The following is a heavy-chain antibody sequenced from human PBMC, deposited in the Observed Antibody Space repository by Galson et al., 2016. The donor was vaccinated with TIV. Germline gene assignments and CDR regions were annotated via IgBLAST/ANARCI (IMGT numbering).Heavy chain of an antibody. D-gene: IGHD6-25*01. V-gene: IGHV1-18*04. J-gene: IGHJ4*02. CDR1: GYSFLSYG. CDR3: ARDTPSLLAAATMDY. Sequence: SVKVSCKASGYSFLSYGMTWVRQAPGRGLEWLGWISVYNGNTNYAQSLQGRVTFTTDTSTSTAYMELRSLRSDDTAVYYCARDTPSLLAAATMDYWGRGTLVTVSS. CDR2: ISVYNGNT.